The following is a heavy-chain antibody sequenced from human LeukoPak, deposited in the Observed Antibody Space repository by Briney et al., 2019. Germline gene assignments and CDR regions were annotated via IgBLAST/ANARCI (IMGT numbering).Heavy chain of an antibody. CDR1: GGSISSSSYY. CDR3: ARDPLYSGYEGAFDI. D-gene: IGHD5-12*01. J-gene: IGHJ3*02. V-gene: IGHV4-39*07. Sequence: SETLSLTCTVSGGSISSSSYYWGWIRQPPGKGLEWIGSIYYSGSTYYNPSLKSRVTISVDTSKNQFSLKLSSVTAADTAVYYCARDPLYSGYEGAFDIWGQGTMVTVSS. CDR2: IYYSGST.